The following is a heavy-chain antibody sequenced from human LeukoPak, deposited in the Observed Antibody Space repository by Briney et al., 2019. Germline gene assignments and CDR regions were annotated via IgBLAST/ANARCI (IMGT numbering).Heavy chain of an antibody. J-gene: IGHJ5*02. CDR1: GYTFTSYD. D-gene: IGHD5-18*01. Sequence: ASVRLSCTASGYTFTSYDINWVRQAPGQGLEWMGWMNPNSGNTGYAQKFQGRVTITRNTSISTAYMELSSLRSEDTAVYYCARVNVGYSYGRPRWFDPWGQGTLVTVSS. CDR2: MNPNSGNT. CDR3: ARVNVGYSYGRPRWFDP. V-gene: IGHV1-8*03.